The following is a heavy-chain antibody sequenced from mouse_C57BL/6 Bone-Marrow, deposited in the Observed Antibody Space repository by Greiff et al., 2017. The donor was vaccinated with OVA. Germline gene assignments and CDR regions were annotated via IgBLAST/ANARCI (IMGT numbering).Heavy chain of an antibody. D-gene: IGHD1-1*01. J-gene: IGHJ3*01. CDR1: GFTFSDYY. CDR2: ISNGGGST. CDR3: ARPQFLYYYGSAWFAY. Sequence: EVQVVESGGGLVQPGGSLKLSCAASGFTFSDYYMYWVRQTPEKRLEWVAYISNGGGSTYYPDTVKGRFTISRDNAKNTLYLQMSRLKSEDTAMYYCARPQFLYYYGSAWFAYWGQGTLVTVSA. V-gene: IGHV5-12*01.